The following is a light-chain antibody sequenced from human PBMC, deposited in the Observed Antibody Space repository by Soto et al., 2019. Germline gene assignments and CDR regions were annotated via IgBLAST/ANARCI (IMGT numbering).Light chain of an antibody. CDR3: QQYGRSWT. CDR1: QSVSSY. Sequence: EVVLTQSPATLSLSPGERATLSFRASQSVSSYLAWYQQKPGQAPRLLIYDASNRATGIPARFSGSGSGTDFTLTISRLEPEDFAVYHCQQYGRSWTFGQGTKVAIK. V-gene: IGKV3-11*01. J-gene: IGKJ1*01. CDR2: DAS.